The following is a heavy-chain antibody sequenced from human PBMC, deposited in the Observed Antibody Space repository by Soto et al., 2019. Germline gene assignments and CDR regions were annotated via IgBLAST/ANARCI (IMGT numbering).Heavy chain of an antibody. J-gene: IGHJ3*02. D-gene: IGHD4-17*01. V-gene: IGHV3-66*01. CDR3: ASWRLPEHAYDI. Sequence: DVQLVESGGGLIQPGGSLRLSCAAFGLTVSGKTYMAWVRQAPGKGLEWVAGVYDTDGTYYADSVKGRFTSSRDSSKTIVYLPMNSLRPDDTAVYYCASWRLPEHAYDIGGLGTTVTVSS. CDR2: VYDTDGT. CDR1: GLTVSGKTY.